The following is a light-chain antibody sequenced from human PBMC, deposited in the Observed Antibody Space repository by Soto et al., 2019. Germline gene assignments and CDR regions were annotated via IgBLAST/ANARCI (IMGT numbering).Light chain of an antibody. V-gene: IGKV1-33*01. CDR1: QDISNY. Sequence: DIHMTQSPSSLSASVGDRVTITCQASQDISNYLNWYQQKPGKAPKLLIYDASNLETGVPSRFSGSGSGTDFTFTISSLQPEDIATYYWQQYDNLPVTFGQGTKLEIK. J-gene: IGKJ2*01. CDR2: DAS. CDR3: QQYDNLPVT.